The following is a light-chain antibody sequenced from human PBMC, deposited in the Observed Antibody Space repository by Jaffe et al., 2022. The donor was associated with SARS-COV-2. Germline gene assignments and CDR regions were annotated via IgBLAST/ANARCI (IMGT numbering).Light chain of an antibody. J-gene: IGKJ1*01. Sequence: EIVLTQSPGTLSLSPGERATLSCRASQSVSSNYLAWYQQKPGQAPRLLIYGASSRATGIPDRFSGSGSGTDFTLTISRLEPEDFAVYFCQQSGSSPGTFGQGTKVEI. CDR2: GAS. CDR1: QSVSSNY. V-gene: IGKV3-20*01. CDR3: QQSGSSPGT.